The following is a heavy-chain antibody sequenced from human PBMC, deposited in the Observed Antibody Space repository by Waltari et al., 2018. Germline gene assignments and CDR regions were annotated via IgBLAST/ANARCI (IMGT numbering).Heavy chain of an antibody. J-gene: IGHJ4*02. CDR3: ARHLYSIDYLELGN. Sequence: EVHLLESGGGLAQPGGSLRLSCAASGFNFISYAMIWVRQAPGKGLEWVSGISDSGVITKYADSVKGRFTVSRDNSKNTVFLQLNSLRAEDTAIYYCARHLYSIDYLELGNWGQGTLVTVSS. CDR1: GFNFISYA. CDR2: ISDSGVIT. D-gene: IGHD3-22*01. V-gene: IGHV3-23*01.